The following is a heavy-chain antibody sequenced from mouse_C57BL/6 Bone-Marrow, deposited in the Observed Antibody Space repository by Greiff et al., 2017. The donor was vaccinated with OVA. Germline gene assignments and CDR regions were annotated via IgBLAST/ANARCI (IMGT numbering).Heavy chain of an antibody. CDR2: ILPGSGST. CDR3: ATYYYGVVTGNYFDY. CDR1: GYTFTGYW. D-gene: IGHD1-1*01. Sequence: VKLVESGAELMKPGASVKLSCKATGYTFTGYWIEWVKQRPGHGLEWIGEILPGSGSTNYNEKFKGKAPFTADTSSNTAYMQLSSLTTEDSAIYYCATYYYGVVTGNYFDYWGQCTTLTVSS. J-gene: IGHJ2*01. V-gene: IGHV1-9*01.